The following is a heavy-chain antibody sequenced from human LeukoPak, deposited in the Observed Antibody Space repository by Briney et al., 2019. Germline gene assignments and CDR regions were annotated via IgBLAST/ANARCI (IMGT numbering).Heavy chain of an antibody. CDR3: ARVRRGYSYGHIDY. Sequence: ASVKVSCKASGGTFSSYAISWVRQAPGQGLEWMGGIIPIFGTANYAQKFQGRVTITADESTSTAYMELSSLRSEDTAVYYCARVRRGYSYGHIDYWGQGTLVTVSS. V-gene: IGHV1-69*01. D-gene: IGHD5-18*01. CDR2: IIPIFGTA. J-gene: IGHJ4*02. CDR1: GGTFSSYA.